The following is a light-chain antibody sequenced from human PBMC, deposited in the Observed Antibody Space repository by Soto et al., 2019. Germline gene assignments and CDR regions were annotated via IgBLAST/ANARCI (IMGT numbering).Light chain of an antibody. CDR3: SSYAGSNTPYV. J-gene: IGLJ1*01. CDR1: SSDVGGYNY. Sequence: QSVLTQPASVSGSPGQSITISCTGTSSDVGGYNYVSWYQQQSGKAPKLMIHEVSNRPSGVSNRFSGSKSGNTASLTISGLQAEDEADYYCSSYAGSNTPYVFGTGTKVTVL. CDR2: EVS. V-gene: IGLV2-14*01.